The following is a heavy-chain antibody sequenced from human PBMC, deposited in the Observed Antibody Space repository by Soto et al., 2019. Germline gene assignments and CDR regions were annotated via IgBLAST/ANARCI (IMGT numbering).Heavy chain of an antibody. CDR1: GGSISSSSYY. V-gene: IGHV4-39*01. Sequence: QLQLQESGPGLVKPSETLSLTCTVSGGSISSSSYYWGWIRQPPGKGLEWIGSIYYSGSTYYNPTLKGGVTISVDTSKNRFPLKLDSATAAGTAVYCCAIRGNAFDIWGQGTMVTVSS. CDR3: AIRGNAFDI. CDR2: IYYSGST. J-gene: IGHJ3*02. D-gene: IGHD3-16*01.